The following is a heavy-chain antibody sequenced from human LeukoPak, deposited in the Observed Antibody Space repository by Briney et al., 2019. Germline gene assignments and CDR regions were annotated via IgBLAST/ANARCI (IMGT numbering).Heavy chain of an antibody. CDR2: ISSSSSTI. J-gene: IGHJ6*03. CDR3: ARESPSPHYDFWSGYYSGYYYYMDV. CDR1: GFTFSSYS. D-gene: IGHD3-3*01. V-gene: IGHV3-48*04. Sequence: SGGSLRLSCAASGFTFSSYSMNWVRQAPGKGLEWVSYISSSSSTIYYADSVKGRFTISRDNAKNSLYLQMNSLRAEDTAVYYCARESPSPHYDFWSGYYSGYYYYMDVWGKGTTVTVSS.